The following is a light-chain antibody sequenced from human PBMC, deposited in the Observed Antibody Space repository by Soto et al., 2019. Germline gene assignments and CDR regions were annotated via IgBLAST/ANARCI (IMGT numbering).Light chain of an antibody. J-gene: IGKJ1*01. V-gene: IGKV1-39*01. CDR3: QQSYRFHIWT. CDR1: QRSGHY. Sequence: DIKMTPAPSSLSASVGDSVTITGRASQRSGHYVNWYQQKPGKAPKLLISAATNWEDGVPSRFGGSGSGKNFSLSVSNLLPEDCVTHYCQQSYRFHIWTFCRGTKL. CDR2: AAT.